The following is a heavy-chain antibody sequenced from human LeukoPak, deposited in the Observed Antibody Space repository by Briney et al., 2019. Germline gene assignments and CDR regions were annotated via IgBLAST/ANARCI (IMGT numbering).Heavy chain of an antibody. Sequence: SVKVSCKASGGTFSSYAISWVRQAPGQGLEWMGGIIPIFGTANYAQKFQGRVTITADKSTSTAYMELSSLRSEDTAVYYCARLISSSWYGGYMDVWGKGTTVTVSS. J-gene: IGHJ6*03. D-gene: IGHD6-13*01. CDR3: ARLISSSWYGGYMDV. CDR1: GGTFSSYA. CDR2: IIPIFGTA. V-gene: IGHV1-69*06.